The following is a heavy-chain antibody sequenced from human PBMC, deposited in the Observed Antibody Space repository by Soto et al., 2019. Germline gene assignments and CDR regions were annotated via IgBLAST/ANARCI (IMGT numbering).Heavy chain of an antibody. CDR3: ARIVVGATVDL. J-gene: IGHJ5*02. D-gene: IGHD1-26*01. Sequence: SETLSLPCSVSGDSVSSDRVVWTCIRQPPGKGLEWIAYSSYTGDTNYNPSLKSRVTISVDTSRNQFSLTLPSVTAADTAVYFCARIVVGATVDLWGQGSLV. CDR1: GDSVSSDRVV. V-gene: IGHV4-61*01. CDR2: SSYTGDT.